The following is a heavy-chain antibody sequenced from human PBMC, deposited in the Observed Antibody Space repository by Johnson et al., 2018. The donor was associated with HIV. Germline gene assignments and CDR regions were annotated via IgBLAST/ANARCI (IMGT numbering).Heavy chain of an antibody. V-gene: IGHV3-30*03. CDR1: GFTFSSYG. CDR2: ISYDGNNK. J-gene: IGHJ3*02. D-gene: IGHD5-24*01. CDR3: ARALEGDAFDI. Sequence: QVQLVESGGGLVKPGRSLRLSCAASGFTFSSYGMHWVRQAPGKGLEWVAVISYDGNNKYSADSVKGRFTISRDNSKNTLYLQMNSLRAEDTAVYYCARALEGDAFDIWGQGTMVTASS.